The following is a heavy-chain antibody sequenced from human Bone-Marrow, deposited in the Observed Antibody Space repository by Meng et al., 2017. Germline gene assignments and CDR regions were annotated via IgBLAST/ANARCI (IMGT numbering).Heavy chain of an antibody. J-gene: IGHJ4*02. Sequence: SETLSLTCTVSGGSISSYYWSWIRQPPGKGLEWIGYIYYSGSTNYNPSLKSRVTISVDTSKNQFSLKLSSVTAADTAVYYCAREMKYYDILTGYSGFDYWGQGTLVTVSS. D-gene: IGHD3-9*01. CDR1: GGSISSYY. CDR2: IYYSGST. V-gene: IGHV4-59*12. CDR3: AREMKYYDILTGYSGFDY.